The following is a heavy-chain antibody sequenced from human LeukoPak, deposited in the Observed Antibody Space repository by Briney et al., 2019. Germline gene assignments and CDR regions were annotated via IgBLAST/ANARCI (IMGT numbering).Heavy chain of an antibody. CDR2: INPNSGGT. CDR3: ARVEMATISYDY. D-gene: IGHD5-24*01. V-gene: IGHV1-2*02. Sequence: ASVKVSCKASGYTSTGYYMHWVRQAPGQGLEWMGWINPNSGGTNYAQKFQGRVTMTRDTSISTAYMELSRLRSDDTAVYYCARVEMATISYDYWGQGTLVTVSS. CDR1: GYTSTGYY. J-gene: IGHJ4*02.